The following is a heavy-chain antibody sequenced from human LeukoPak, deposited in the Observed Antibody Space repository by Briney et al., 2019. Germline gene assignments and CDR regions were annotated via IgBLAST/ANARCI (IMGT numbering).Heavy chain of an antibody. Sequence: SETLSLTCAVYGGSFSGYYWSWLRQPPGKGLEWIGEINHSGSTNYNPSLKSRVTISVDTSKNQFSLKLSSVTAADTAVYYCAREGIAAAGSKAFDIWGQGTMVTVSS. CDR2: INHSGST. D-gene: IGHD6-13*01. CDR1: GGSFSGYY. V-gene: IGHV4-34*01. J-gene: IGHJ3*02. CDR3: AREGIAAAGSKAFDI.